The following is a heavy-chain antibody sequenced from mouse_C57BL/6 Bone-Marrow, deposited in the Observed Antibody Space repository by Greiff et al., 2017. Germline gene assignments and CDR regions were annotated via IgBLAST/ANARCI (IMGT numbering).Heavy chain of an antibody. CDR1: GFTFSDYY. Sequence: EVKLQESGGGLVQPGGSLKLSCAASGFTFSDYYMYWVRQTPEKRLEWVAYISNGGGSTYYPDTVKGRFTISRDNAKNTLYLQMSRLKSEDTAMYYCARHLRLDAMDYWGQGTSVTVSS. V-gene: IGHV5-12*01. CDR3: ARHLRLDAMDY. CDR2: ISNGGGST. J-gene: IGHJ4*01.